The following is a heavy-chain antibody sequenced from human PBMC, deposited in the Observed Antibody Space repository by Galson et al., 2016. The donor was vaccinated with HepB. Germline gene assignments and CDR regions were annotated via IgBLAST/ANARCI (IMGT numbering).Heavy chain of an antibody. V-gene: IGHV3-30-3*01. CDR2: ISFDGSNN. J-gene: IGHJ4*02. Sequence: SLRLSCAASGFTLSNYDTNWVRQAPGKGLEWVAVISFDGSNNFYADSVKGRFTISRDNSKNTLYLQMNSLRAADTAVYYCARTAGDNFDSWGQGTLVTVSS. CDR1: GFTLSNYD. CDR3: ARTAGDNFDS. D-gene: IGHD2-21*02.